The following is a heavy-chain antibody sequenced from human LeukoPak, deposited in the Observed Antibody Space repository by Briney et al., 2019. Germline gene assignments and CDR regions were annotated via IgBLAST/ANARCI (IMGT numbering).Heavy chain of an antibody. D-gene: IGHD2-21*02. V-gene: IGHV3-21*01. CDR2: FSSIGSHR. CDR1: GFTFSNYD. CDR3: TRDREAYCGGDCYSHAFDV. Sequence: GGSLRLSCAASGFTFSNYDMNWVRQAPGQGLEWVSLFSSIGSHRYYADSLKGRFTISRDNAKNSAYLQINSLRVDDTAVYYCTRDREAYCGGDCYSHAFDVWGQGTMVTVSS. J-gene: IGHJ3*01.